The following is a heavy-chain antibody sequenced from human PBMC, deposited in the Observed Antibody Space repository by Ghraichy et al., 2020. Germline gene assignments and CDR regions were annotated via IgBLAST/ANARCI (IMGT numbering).Heavy chain of an antibody. CDR1: GGSFSGYY. J-gene: IGHJ6*02. D-gene: IGHD4-23*01. CDR2: INHSGST. V-gene: IGHV4-34*01. CDR3: AARKTTVVTRTVYYYYGMDV. Sequence: SETLSLTCAVYGGSFSGYYWSWIRQPPGKGLEWIGEINHSGSTNYNPSLKSRVTISVDTSKNQFSLKLSSVTAADTAVYYCAARKTTVVTRTVYYYYGMDVWGQGTTVTVSS.